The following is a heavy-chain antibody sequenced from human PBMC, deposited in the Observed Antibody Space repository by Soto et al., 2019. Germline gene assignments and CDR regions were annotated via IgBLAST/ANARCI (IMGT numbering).Heavy chain of an antibody. CDR2: ISNDGSDK. Sequence: VGSLRLSCLGYGFNFDNYAFHWVRQAPGTWLEWVAVISNDGSDKYYADSVKGRFTISRDNSKDTLHLQMDSLKTEDTAVYYCAKVRIAPAKPFYFDPWGQGTLVTVSS. V-gene: IGHV3-30*18. CDR1: GFNFDNYA. D-gene: IGHD6-13*01. CDR3: AKVRIAPAKPFYFDP. J-gene: IGHJ4*02.